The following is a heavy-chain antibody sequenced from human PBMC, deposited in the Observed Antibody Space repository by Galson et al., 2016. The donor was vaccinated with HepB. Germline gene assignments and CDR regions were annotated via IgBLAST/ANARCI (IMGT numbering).Heavy chain of an antibody. CDR2: ITSTGGST. Sequence: SLRLSCAASGFTFTMYTMNWVRQAPGKGLEWVSAITSTGGSTNYADSAKGRFSISRDNSKNTLYLQMNSLRAEDTAIYHCENPVPSDSNILNGYLFHWGQGTLVTVSS. V-gene: IGHV3-23*01. D-gene: IGHD3-9*01. CDR1: GFTFTMYT. CDR3: ENPVPSDSNILNGYLFH. J-gene: IGHJ4*02.